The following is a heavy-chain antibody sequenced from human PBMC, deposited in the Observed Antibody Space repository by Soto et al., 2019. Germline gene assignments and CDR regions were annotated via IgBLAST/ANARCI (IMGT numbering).Heavy chain of an antibody. CDR3: PGEVASGY. V-gene: IGHV3-30*03. CDR1: GFTVSTYG. Sequence: QVHLVESGGGVVQPGRSLRLSCAVSGFTVSTYGMHWVRQAPGKGLEWVAVISRDGGTKFYADSVKGRFTISRDNSRNTLFLEMNSLRGDDMAVYYCPGEVASGYWGQGTLVPVSS. CDR2: ISRDGGTK. J-gene: IGHJ4*02. D-gene: IGHD2-21*01.